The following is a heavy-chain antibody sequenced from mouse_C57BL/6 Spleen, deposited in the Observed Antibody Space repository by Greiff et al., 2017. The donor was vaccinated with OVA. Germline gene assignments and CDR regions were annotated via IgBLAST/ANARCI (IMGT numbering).Heavy chain of an antibody. CDR2: IDPETGGT. Sequence: QVQLKESGAELVRPGASVTLSCKASGYTFTDYEMHWVKQTPVHGLEWIGAIDPETGGTASNQKFKGKAILTADKSSSTAYMERRSLTSEDSAVYYCTRGYYDYDGFAYWGQGTLVTVSA. CDR3: TRGYYDYDGFAY. V-gene: IGHV1-15*01. CDR1: GYTFTDYE. D-gene: IGHD2-4*01. J-gene: IGHJ3*01.